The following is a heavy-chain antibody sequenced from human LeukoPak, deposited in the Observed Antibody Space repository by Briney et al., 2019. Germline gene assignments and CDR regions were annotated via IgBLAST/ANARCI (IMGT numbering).Heavy chain of an antibody. CDR3: ARAHGDYLSDY. CDR2: IYYSGST. J-gene: IGHJ4*02. D-gene: IGHD4-17*01. Sequence: SETLSLTCTVSGGSISSYYWSWIRQPPGKGLEWIGYIYYSGSTNYNPSLKSRVTISVDTSKNQFSLKLSSVTAADTAVYYCARAHGDYLSDYWGQGTLVTVSS. CDR1: GGSISSYY. V-gene: IGHV4-59*01.